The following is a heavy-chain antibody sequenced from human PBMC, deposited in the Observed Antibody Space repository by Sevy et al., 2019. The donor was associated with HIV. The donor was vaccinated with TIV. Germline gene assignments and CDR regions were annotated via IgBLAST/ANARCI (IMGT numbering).Heavy chain of an antibody. CDR1: GYTFRSFN. Sequence: GGSLRLSCTASGYTFRSFNFNWVRQAPGKGLEWLSYITTGTDPIYYADSAKGRFTISRDDAKNSVYLEMKSLRDQDTALYYCVRRGVDAYNVYFDLWGQGTLVTVSS. J-gene: IGHJ4*02. D-gene: IGHD3-10*01. CDR3: VRRGVDAYNVYFDL. V-gene: IGHV3-48*02. CDR2: ITTGTDPI.